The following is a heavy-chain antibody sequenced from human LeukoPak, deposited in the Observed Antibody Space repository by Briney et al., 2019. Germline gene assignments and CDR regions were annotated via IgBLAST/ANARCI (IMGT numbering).Heavy chain of an antibody. CDR2: INHSGST. D-gene: IGHD3-22*01. CDR3: AREDDSRSS. Sequence: PPETLSLTCAVYGGSFSGYYWSWIRQPPGKGLEWIGEINHSGSTNYNPSLKSRVSISVDTSKNQFSLKLSSVTAADTAVYYCAREDDSRSSWGQGTLVTVSS. CDR1: GGSFSGYY. V-gene: IGHV4-34*01. J-gene: IGHJ4*02.